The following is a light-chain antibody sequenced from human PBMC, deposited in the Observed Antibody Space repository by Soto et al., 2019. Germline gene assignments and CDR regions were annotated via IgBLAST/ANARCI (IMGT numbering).Light chain of an antibody. CDR2: SND. CDR1: SSNIGRNT. J-gene: IGLJ6*01. Sequence: QAVVTQPPSASGTPGQRVTISCSGSSSNIGRNTVDWYQHLPGTAPKLLIYSNDQRPSGVPDRFSGSKSGTSASLAISGLQSEDEADYYCAAWDDSLNGLVFGTGTQLTVL. V-gene: IGLV1-44*01. CDR3: AAWDDSLNGLV.